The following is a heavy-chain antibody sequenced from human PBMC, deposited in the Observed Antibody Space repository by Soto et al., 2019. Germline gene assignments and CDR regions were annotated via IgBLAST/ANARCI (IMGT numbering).Heavy chain of an antibody. CDR2: IYATGTT. Sequence: SETLSLTCAVSGGSISSSNWWTWVRQSPGKGLEWIGRIYATGTTDYNPSLKSRVMMSVDTSKKQFSLKLRSVTAADTAVYYCVRDGTKTLRDWFDPWGQGTSVTVPQ. CDR3: VRDGTKTLRDWFDP. V-gene: IGHV4-4*02. D-gene: IGHD1-1*01. CDR1: GGSISSSNW. J-gene: IGHJ5*02.